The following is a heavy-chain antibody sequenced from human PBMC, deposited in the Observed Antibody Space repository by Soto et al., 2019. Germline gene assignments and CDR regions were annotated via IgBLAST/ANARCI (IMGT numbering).Heavy chain of an antibody. Sequence: GESLKISCKASGYTFTSYWITWVRQMPGKGLEWMGTFDPSDSYTNYSPSFQGHVTISADKSISTAYVQWSSLKASDTAMYYCARSSASGLDDWGQGTLVTVSS. J-gene: IGHJ4*02. V-gene: IGHV5-10-1*01. CDR3: ARSSASGLDD. CDR1: GYTFTSYW. CDR2: FDPSDSYT. D-gene: IGHD3-10*01.